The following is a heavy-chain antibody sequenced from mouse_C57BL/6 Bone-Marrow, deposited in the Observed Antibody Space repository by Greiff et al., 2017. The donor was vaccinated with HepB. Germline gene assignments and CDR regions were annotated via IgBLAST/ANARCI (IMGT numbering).Heavy chain of an antibody. CDR1: GYTFTSYG. Sequence: QVHVKQSGAELARPGASVKLSCKASGYTFTSYGISWVKQRTGQGLEWIGEIYPRSGNTYYNEKFKGKATLTADKSSSTAYMELRSLTSEDSAVYFCARYYGSSPFAYWGQGTLVTVSA. J-gene: IGHJ3*01. CDR3: ARYYGSSPFAY. D-gene: IGHD1-1*01. V-gene: IGHV1-81*01. CDR2: IYPRSGNT.